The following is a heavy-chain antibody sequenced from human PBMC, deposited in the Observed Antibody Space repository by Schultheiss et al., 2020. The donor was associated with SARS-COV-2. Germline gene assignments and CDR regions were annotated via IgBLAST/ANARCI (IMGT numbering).Heavy chain of an antibody. CDR2: ISYDGSNK. CDR1: GFTFSSYG. Sequence: GGSLRLSCAASGFTFSSYGMHWVRQAPGKGLEWVAVISYDGSNKYYADSVKGRFTISRDNSKNTLYLQMNSLRAEDTAVYYCANSVAARISGYWGQGTLVNVSS. J-gene: IGHJ4*02. D-gene: IGHD6-6*01. CDR3: ANSVAARISGY. V-gene: IGHV3-30*12.